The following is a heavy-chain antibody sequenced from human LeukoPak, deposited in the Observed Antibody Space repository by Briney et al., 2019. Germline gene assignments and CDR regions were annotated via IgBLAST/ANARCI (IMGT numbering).Heavy chain of an antibody. CDR3: ATTLLGGYLFAY. Sequence: GGSLRLSCSASGFTFSSYGMQWVRQAPGKGLEWVAVMSNDGSNKDYADSVKGRFTISRDNSKNTLYLQMNSLRAEDTAVYYCATTLLGGYLFAYWGQRTLVTVSS. D-gene: IGHD6-13*01. CDR1: GFTFSSYG. CDR2: MSNDGSNK. J-gene: IGHJ4*02. V-gene: IGHV3-30*03.